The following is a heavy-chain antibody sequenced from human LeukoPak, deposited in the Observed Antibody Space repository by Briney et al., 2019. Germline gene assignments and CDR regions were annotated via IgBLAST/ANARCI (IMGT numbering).Heavy chain of an antibody. CDR2: IIPIFGTA. CDR3: ARGVGNSESYYYYYMDV. V-gene: IGHV1-69*13. D-gene: IGHD4-23*01. CDR1: GGTFSSYA. Sequence: SVKVSCKASGGTFSSYAISWVRQAPGQGLEWMGGIIPIFGTANYAQKFQGRVTITADESTSTAYMELSSLRSEDTAVYYCARGVGNSESYYYYYMDVWGKGTTVTVSS. J-gene: IGHJ6*03.